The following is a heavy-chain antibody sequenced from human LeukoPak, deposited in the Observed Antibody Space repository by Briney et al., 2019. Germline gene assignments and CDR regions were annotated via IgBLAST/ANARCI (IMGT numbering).Heavy chain of an antibody. D-gene: IGHD1-26*01. Sequence: QSGGSLRLSCAATGFTFNHYAMTWVRQAPGKGLEWVSTIYGSGDGTYYADSVKGRFTISRDNSKNTLNVQMNSLRVEDTAVYYCAKGHAPSGSYADYWGQGTLVTVSS. CDR3: AKGHAPSGSYADY. CDR2: IYGSGDGT. CDR1: GFTFNHYA. J-gene: IGHJ4*02. V-gene: IGHV3-23*01.